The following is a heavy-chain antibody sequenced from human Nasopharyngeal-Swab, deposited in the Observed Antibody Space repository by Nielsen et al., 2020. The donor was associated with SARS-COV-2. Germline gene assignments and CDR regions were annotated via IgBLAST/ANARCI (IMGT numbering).Heavy chain of an antibody. CDR3: ARDKECTNGVCYPIDY. Sequence: GESLKISCAASGFTFSSYGMHWVRQAPGKGLEWVAVIWYDGSNKYYADSVKGRFTISRDNSKNTLYLQMNSLRAEDTAVYYCARDKECTNGVCYPIDYWGQGTLVTVSS. J-gene: IGHJ4*02. V-gene: IGHV3-33*01. CDR1: GFTFSSYG. D-gene: IGHD2-8*01. CDR2: IWYDGSNK.